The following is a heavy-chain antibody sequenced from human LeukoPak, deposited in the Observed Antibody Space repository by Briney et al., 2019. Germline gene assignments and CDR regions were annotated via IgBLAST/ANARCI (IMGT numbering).Heavy chain of an antibody. D-gene: IGHD1-14*01. Sequence: KPGGSLRLSCAVSGFTFSRQSINWLRQAPGRGLEWVSSISGNSVYIYYSDSVRGRFTISRDNAKNSLYLQMNSLRVEDTAVYYCARGETTGDKPGFDSWGPGTLVTVSS. CDR3: ARGETTGDKPGFDS. CDR2: ISGNSVYI. J-gene: IGHJ4*02. CDR1: GFTFSRQS. V-gene: IGHV3-21*01.